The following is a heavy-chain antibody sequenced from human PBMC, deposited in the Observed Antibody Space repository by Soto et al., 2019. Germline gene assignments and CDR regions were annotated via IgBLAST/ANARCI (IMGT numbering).Heavy chain of an antibody. J-gene: IGHJ6*02. V-gene: IGHV3-15*01. Sequence: GGSLRLSCAASGFTLTKASISWVRQAPGEGLEWVGHIKSNADGGATDYAAPVKGRFTVSRDDSRNTLYLQLNSLKTEVTAVYYCTTAPFSFITLPGTSFLIGMDVWGQGTTVTVSS. D-gene: IGHD3-10*01. CDR3: TTAPFSFITLPGTSFLIGMDV. CDR2: IKSNADGGAT. CDR1: GFTLTKAS.